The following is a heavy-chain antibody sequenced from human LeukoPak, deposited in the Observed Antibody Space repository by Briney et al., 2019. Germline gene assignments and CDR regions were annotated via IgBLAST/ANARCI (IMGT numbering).Heavy chain of an antibody. J-gene: IGHJ3*02. Sequence: GGSLRLSCAASGFTFSSYWMHWVRQAPGKGLVWVSRINNDGSSTNYADSVKGRFTISRDNVKNTLYLQMNSLRAEDTAVYYCARGNPSHDAFDIWGQGTMVTVSS. CDR2: INNDGSST. CDR3: ARGNPSHDAFDI. CDR1: GFTFSSYW. V-gene: IGHV3-74*01.